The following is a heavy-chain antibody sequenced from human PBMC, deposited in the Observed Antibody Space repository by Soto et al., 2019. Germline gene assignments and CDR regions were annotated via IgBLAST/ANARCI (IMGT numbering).Heavy chain of an antibody. CDR2: ISAYNGNT. D-gene: IGHD2-2*01. V-gene: IGHV1-18*01. Sequence: QVQLVQSGAEVKKPGASVKVSCKASGYTFTSYGISWVRQAPGQGLEWMGWISAYNGNTNYAQKLQGRVNMTTDTSTSTAYMELRSLRSDDTAVYYCARDRAGYCSSTSCARYFQHWGQGTLVTVSS. J-gene: IGHJ1*01. CDR1: GYTFTSYG. CDR3: ARDRAGYCSSTSCARYFQH.